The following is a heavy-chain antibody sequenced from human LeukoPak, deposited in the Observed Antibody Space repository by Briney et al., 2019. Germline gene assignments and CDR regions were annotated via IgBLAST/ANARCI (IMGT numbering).Heavy chain of an antibody. CDR3: ARDLGGTTVTTTTGY. CDR2: IYHSGST. J-gene: IGHJ4*02. CDR1: GGSISSSNW. V-gene: IGHV4-4*02. Sequence: SETLSLTCAVSGGSISSSNWWSWVRQPPGKGLEWIGEIYHSGSTNYNPSLKSRVTISVDKSKNQFSLKLSSVTAADTAVYYCARDLGGTTVTTTTGYWGQGTLVTVSS. D-gene: IGHD4-17*01.